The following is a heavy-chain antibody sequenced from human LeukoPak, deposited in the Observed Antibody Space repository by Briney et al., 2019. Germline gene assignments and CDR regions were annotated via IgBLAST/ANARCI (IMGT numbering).Heavy chain of an antibody. J-gene: IGHJ4*02. CDR3: AKSGGYGLIDY. CDR2: IYYSGST. Sequence: NPSETLSLTCTVSGGSISSYYWSWIRQPPGKGLEWIGYIYYSGSTNYNPSLKSRVTMSVDTSKNQFSLKLSSVTAADTAMYYCAKSGGYGLIDYWGQGTLVTVSS. D-gene: IGHD1-26*01. V-gene: IGHV4-59*08. CDR1: GGSISSYY.